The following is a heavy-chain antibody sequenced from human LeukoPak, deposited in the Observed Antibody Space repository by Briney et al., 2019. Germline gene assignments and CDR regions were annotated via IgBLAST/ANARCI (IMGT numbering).Heavy chain of an antibody. Sequence: ASVKVSCKASGYTFTGYYMHWVRQAPGQGLEWMGMMNPSGGTTSYAQKFQDRVTMTSETSTNTVYMELTSLRSEDTAMYYCARGGIRDSSGWSNWYLDLWGRGTLVTVSS. CDR2: MNPSGGTT. V-gene: IGHV1-46*01. J-gene: IGHJ2*01. CDR3: ARGGIRDSSGWSNWYLDL. D-gene: IGHD3-22*01. CDR1: GYTFTGYY.